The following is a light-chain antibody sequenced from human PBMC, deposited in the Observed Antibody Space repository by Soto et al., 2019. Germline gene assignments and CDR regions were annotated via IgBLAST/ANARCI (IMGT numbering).Light chain of an antibody. CDR1: SSDVGGYNY. CDR2: DVI. Sequence: QSALTQPASVSGSPGQSITISCTGTSSDVGGYNYVSWYQQHPGKAPKLMIYDVISRPSGVSNRFSGSKSGNTASLTISGLQAEDEADYYCCSYTSSSTSYVFGTGTKLTVL. CDR3: CSYTSSSTSYV. J-gene: IGLJ1*01. V-gene: IGLV2-14*01.